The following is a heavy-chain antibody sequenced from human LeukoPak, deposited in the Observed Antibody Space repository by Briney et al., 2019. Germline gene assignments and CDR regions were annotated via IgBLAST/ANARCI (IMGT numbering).Heavy chain of an antibody. J-gene: IGHJ4*02. V-gene: IGHV1-69*04. CDR2: IIPILGIA. CDR3: ARVSSNPYSFDY. D-gene: IGHD4-11*01. Sequence: ASVKASCKASGYTFTKYGVSWVRQAPGQGLEWMGRIIPILGIANYAQKFQGRVTITADKSTSTAYMELSSLRSEDTAVYYCARVSSNPYSFDYWGQGTLVTVSS. CDR1: GYTFTKYG.